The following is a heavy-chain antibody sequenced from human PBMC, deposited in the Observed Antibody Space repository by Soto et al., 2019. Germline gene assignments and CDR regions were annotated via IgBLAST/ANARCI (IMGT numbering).Heavy chain of an antibody. CDR3: AKRSLAVASFFYYFDY. CDR2: ISGSGGST. CDR1: GFTFSRYA. D-gene: IGHD6-19*01. V-gene: IGHV3-23*01. Sequence: GGSLRLSCAASGFTFSRYAMSWVRQAPGKGLEWVSAISGSGGSTYYADSVKGRFTISRDNSKDTLYLQMNSLRAEDTAVYYCAKRSLAVASFFYYFDYWGQGTLVTVSS. J-gene: IGHJ4*02.